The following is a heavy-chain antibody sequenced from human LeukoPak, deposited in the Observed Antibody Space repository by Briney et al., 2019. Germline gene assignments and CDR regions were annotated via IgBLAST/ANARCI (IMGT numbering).Heavy chain of an antibody. D-gene: IGHD3/OR15-3a*01. Sequence: GRSLRLSCAASGLTFSSYGMHWVRQAPGKGLEWVAVISYDGSNKYYADSVKGRFTISRDNSKNTLYLQMNSLRAEDTAVYYCARSLGWTNARSAFDYWGQGTLVTVSS. CDR3: ARSLGWTNARSAFDY. J-gene: IGHJ4*02. CDR1: GLTFSSYG. V-gene: IGHV3-30*03. CDR2: ISYDGSNK.